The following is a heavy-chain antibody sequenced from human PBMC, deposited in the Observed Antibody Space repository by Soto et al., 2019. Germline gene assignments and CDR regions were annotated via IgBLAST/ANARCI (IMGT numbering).Heavy chain of an antibody. V-gene: IGHV3-30-3*01. CDR2: ISYDGSNK. Sequence: GGSLRLSCAASGFTFSSYAMHWVRQAPGKGLEWVAVISYDGSNKYYADSVKGRFTISRDNSKNTLYLQMNSLRAEDTAVYYCASSPSGDSLYAFDIWGQGTMVTVSS. CDR1: GFTFSSYA. CDR3: ASSPSGDSLYAFDI. J-gene: IGHJ3*02. D-gene: IGHD2-21*01.